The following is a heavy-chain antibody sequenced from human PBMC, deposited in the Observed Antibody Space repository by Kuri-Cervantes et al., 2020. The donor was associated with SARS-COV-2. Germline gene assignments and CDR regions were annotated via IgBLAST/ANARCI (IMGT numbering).Heavy chain of an antibody. D-gene: IGHD3-10*01. V-gene: IGHV1-18*01. CDR3: ARDFGAQVNPYFQH. CDR2: ISAYNGNT. J-gene: IGHJ1*01. Sequence: ASVKVSCKASGYTFTSYGISWVRQAPGQGLEWMGWISAYNGNTNYAQKLQGRVTMTTDTSTSTAYMGLSSLRSEDTAVYYCARDFGAQVNPYFQHWGQGTLVTVSS. CDR1: GYTFTSYG.